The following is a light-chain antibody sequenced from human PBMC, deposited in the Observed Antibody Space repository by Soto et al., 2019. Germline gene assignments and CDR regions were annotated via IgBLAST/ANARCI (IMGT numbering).Light chain of an antibody. CDR1: QSVSRF. CDR2: DTS. J-gene: IGKJ2*02. Sequence: EIVMTQSPATLSVSPGERVTLSCRASQSVSRFLAWYQQRPGQAPRLLIYDTSTRATGVPARFSGSGSGTEFSLTISSLQSEDFAVYYCQQYDTWPPCTFGQGT. CDR3: QQYDTWPPCT. V-gene: IGKV3-15*01.